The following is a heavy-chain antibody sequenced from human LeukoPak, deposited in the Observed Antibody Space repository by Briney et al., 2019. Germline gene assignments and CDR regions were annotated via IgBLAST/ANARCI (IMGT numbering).Heavy chain of an antibody. D-gene: IGHD3-22*01. CDR2: IYWDDAR. Sequence: ESGPTLVNPTQTLTLTCTFSGFSLNTRGVGVGWIRQPPGRALEWLALIYWDDARRYSPSLKSRLTITKDTSKNQVVLTMTKIHPVDATTYFCAHRKNYYDSSVFDNWGQGTLVTVSS. CDR3: AHRKNYYDSSVFDN. CDR1: GFSLNTRGVG. J-gene: IGHJ4*02. V-gene: IGHV2-5*02.